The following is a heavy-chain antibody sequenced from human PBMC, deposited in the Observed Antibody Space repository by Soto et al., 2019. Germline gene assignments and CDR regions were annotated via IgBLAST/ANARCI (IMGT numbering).Heavy chain of an antibody. Sequence: VQLVQSGAEVKKPGASVKVSCKASGYTFSSYGITWVRQAPGQGLEWMGWISVYNGNTNYTQKLQGRVTMTTDTSTKTAYMELRSLRSDDTAVYYCVREKLLHLWQPYGLDVWGQGTTVTVSS. V-gene: IGHV1-18*01. CDR2: ISVYNGNT. J-gene: IGHJ6*02. CDR1: GYTFSSYG. D-gene: IGHD5-18*01. CDR3: VREKLLHLWQPYGLDV.